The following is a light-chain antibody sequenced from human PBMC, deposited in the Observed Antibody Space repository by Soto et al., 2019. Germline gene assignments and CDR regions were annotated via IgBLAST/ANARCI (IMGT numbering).Light chain of an antibody. CDR3: QQYNRT. J-gene: IGKJ1*01. Sequence: DIQMTQSPSTVYASVGDRVTITCRASQSISNWLAWYQQKPGKAPNLLIYKASSLEGGVPSRVSGSGSATEFTLTISSLQPDDFETYYCQQYNRTFGQGTKVEIK. CDR2: KAS. CDR1: QSISNW. V-gene: IGKV1-5*03.